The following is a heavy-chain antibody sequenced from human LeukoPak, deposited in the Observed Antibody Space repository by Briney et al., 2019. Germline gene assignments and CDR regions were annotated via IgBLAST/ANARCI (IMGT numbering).Heavy chain of an antibody. CDR1: GGSISSYY. CDR2: IYYSGST. D-gene: IGHD3-22*01. Sequence: PSETLSLTCTVSGGSISSYYWSWIRQPPEKGLEWVGYIYYSGSTYYNPSLKSRVTISVDMSKNQFSLKLSSVTAADTAMYYCASAYDRSGYLTGFDPWGQGTLVTVSS. J-gene: IGHJ5*02. V-gene: IGHV4-30-4*01. CDR3: ASAYDRSGYLTGFDP.